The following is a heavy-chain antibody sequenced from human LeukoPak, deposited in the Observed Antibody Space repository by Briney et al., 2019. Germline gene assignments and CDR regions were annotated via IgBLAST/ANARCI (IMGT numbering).Heavy chain of an antibody. J-gene: IGHJ4*02. Sequence: PSETLSLTCAVYGGSFSGYYWGWIRQPPGKGLEWIGTIYYTGSTYYNPSLKSRLTMSVDTSQGQVSLQLSSVTAADTAVYYCARTGGTSSPFFDYWGLGTLVTVSS. CDR2: IYYTGST. CDR1: GGSFSGYY. CDR3: ARTGGTSSPFFDY. D-gene: IGHD6-6*01. V-gene: IGHV4-34*01.